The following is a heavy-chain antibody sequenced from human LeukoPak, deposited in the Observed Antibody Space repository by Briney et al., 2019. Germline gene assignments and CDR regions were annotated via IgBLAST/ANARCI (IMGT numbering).Heavy chain of an antibody. CDR3: ARVTGYMIEDYFDY. CDR1: RFTFSSYG. J-gene: IGHJ4*02. Sequence: IPGGSLRLSCAASRFTFSSYGMHWVRQAPGKGLEWIGYIYYSGSTNYNPSLKSRVTISVKTSKNQFSLKLSSVTAADTAVYYCARVTGYMIEDYFDYWGQGTLVTVSS. CDR2: IYYSGST. D-gene: IGHD3-22*01. V-gene: IGHV4-59*01.